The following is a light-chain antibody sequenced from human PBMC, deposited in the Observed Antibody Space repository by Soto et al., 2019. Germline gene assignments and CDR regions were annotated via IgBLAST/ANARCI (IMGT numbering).Light chain of an antibody. Sequence: EIFMTQSPATLSVSPGERVILSCRASQSVGSTLAWYKRKPGQAPRLLIRGASTRATGVPARFSGSGSGTEFTLTISSLQSEDFAVYYCQQYSTSLTFGGGTTLEIK. CDR1: QSVGST. CDR2: GAS. CDR3: QQYSTSLT. V-gene: IGKV3-15*01. J-gene: IGKJ4*02.